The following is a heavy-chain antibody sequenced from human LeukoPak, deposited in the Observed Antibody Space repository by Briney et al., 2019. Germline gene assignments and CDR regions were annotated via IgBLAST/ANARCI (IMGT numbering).Heavy chain of an antibody. V-gene: IGHV4-59*01. CDR2: IYYSGST. J-gene: IGHJ4*02. Sequence: SETLSLTCTVSGGSISSYYWSWIRQPPGKGLEWIGYIYYSGSTNYNPSLKSRVTMSVDTSKNQFSLKLSSVTAADTAVYYCARQTTVTTELDYWGQGTLVTVSS. CDR3: ARQTTVTTELDY. D-gene: IGHD4-17*01. CDR1: GGSISSYY.